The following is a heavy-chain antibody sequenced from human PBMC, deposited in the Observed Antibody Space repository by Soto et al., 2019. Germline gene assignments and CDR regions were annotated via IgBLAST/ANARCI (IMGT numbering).Heavy chain of an antibody. CDR1: GVTFSSET. CDR2: IIPLFGTA. V-gene: IGHV1-69*01. J-gene: IGHJ4*02. Sequence: QVQLVQSGAEVKKPGSSVKVSCKASGVTFSSETISWVRQAPGQVLEWVGGIIPLFGTANYAQKFQGRVTITADEATSTLYIELSSLRADDKAEYYCATELGDNPASPFDSWGQGTLVTVSS. CDR3: ATELGDNPASPFDS. D-gene: IGHD2-21*01.